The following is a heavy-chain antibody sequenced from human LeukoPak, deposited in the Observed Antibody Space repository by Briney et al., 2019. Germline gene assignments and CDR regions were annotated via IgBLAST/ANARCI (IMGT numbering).Heavy chain of an antibody. CDR3: ARPAARTIDY. D-gene: IGHD2-15*01. Sequence: PGRFQRLSRAASRFSFSDYSMSWIGQAPRQGPELLSYIISSRSTITYASSVTPRITTSRDNAKNSLYLQMNSLTAEDTAEYYCARPAARTIDYWGQGTLVTVSS. CDR1: RFSFSDYS. CDR2: IISSRSTI. J-gene: IGHJ4*02. V-gene: IGHV3-11*01.